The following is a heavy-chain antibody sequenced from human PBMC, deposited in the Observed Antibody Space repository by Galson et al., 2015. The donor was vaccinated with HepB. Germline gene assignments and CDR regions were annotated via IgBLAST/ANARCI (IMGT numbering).Heavy chain of an antibody. CDR3: AKSIHLGRGFAS. CDR1: GDSVSSNTVG. D-gene: IGHD7-27*01. V-gene: IGHV6-1*01. Sequence: CAISGDSVSSNTVGWNWIRQSPSRGLEWLGRTYYRSKWSNDYAVSVKSRITINPDTSKNQFSLQLNSVTPEDTAVYYCAKSIHLGRGFASWGQGTLVTVSS. J-gene: IGHJ4*02. CDR2: TYYRSKWSN.